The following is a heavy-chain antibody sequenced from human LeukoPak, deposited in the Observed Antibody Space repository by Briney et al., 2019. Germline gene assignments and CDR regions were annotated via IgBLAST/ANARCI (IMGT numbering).Heavy chain of an antibody. CDR1: GGSISTNYW. V-gene: IGHV4-4*02. CDR2: IHHSGST. D-gene: IGHD6-19*01. CDR3: ARGLGI. Sequence: SGTLSLTCDVFGGSISTNYWWNWVRQPPGKGLEWLGEIHHSGSTNYNPSLQSRVSISLDKSKNQFSLKMRFVTAADTAVYYRARGLGIWGQGTLLTVSS. J-gene: IGHJ4*02.